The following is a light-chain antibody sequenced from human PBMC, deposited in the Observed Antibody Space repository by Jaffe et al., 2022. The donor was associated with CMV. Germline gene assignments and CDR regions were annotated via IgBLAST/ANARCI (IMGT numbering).Light chain of an antibody. J-gene: IGKJ2*01. CDR2: WAS. CDR1: QSVLYSSNNQNY. CDR3: QQYYTTPYT. V-gene: IGKV4-1*01. Sequence: DIVMTQSPDSLAVSLGERATINCRSSQSVLYSSNNQNYLAWYQQKPGQPPKLLIYWASTRESGVPDRLSGSGSETDFTLTISSLQAEDAAVYYCQQYYTTPYTFGQGTKLEIK.